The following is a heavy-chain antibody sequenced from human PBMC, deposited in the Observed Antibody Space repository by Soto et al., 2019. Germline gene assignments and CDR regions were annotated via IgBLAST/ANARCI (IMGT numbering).Heavy chain of an antibody. V-gene: IGHV5-51*01. CDR2: IYPGDSST. J-gene: IGHJ6*02. CDR3: ARHRGSAAIDAMDV. Sequence: GESLKISCVGSGYTFTSFWIGWVRRMPGRGLEWVAIIYPGDSSTRYSPSLEGQVTISADKSITTAYLQWGSLKASDTAVYYCARHRGSAAIDAMDVWGQGTTVTVSS. D-gene: IGHD6-13*01. CDR1: GYTFTSFW.